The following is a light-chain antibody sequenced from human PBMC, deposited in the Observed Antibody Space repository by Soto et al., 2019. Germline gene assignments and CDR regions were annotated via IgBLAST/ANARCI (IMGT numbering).Light chain of an antibody. CDR3: QQYNFYPLT. Sequence: DIQMTQSPSTLSASVGDRVTITCRASQSISRSLAWYQQKPGKAPKLVIYDASSLQTGVPSRFSGSGSGIDLTLIISSLQPDDFAAYYCQQYNFYPLTFGGGTKVDIK. J-gene: IGKJ4*01. V-gene: IGKV1-5*01. CDR2: DAS. CDR1: QSISRS.